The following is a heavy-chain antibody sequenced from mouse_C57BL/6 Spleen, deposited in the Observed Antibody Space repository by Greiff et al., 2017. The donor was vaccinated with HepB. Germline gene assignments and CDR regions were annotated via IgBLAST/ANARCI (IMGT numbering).Heavy chain of an antibody. D-gene: IGHD1-1*01. J-gene: IGHJ3*01. CDR2: IYPGSGST. CDR1: GYTFTSYW. V-gene: IGHV1-55*01. CDR3: ARDYGSSPWFAY. Sequence: VQLQQSGAELVKPGASVKMSCKASGYTFTSYWITWVKQRPGQGLEWIGDIYPGSGSTNYNEKFKSKATLTVDTSSSTTYMQLSSLTSEDSAVFYGARDYGSSPWFAYWGQGTLVTVSA.